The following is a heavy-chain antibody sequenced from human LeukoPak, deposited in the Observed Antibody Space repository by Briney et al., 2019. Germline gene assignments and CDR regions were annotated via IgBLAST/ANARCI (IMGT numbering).Heavy chain of an antibody. CDR1: GGSISSSSYY. V-gene: IGHV4-39*07. CDR3: ARGDYVHWYFDL. CDR2: IYYSGST. D-gene: IGHD4-17*01. Sequence: SETLSLTCTVSGGSISSSSYYWGWLRQPPGKGLEWIGSIYYSGSTYYNPSLKSRVTISVDTSKNQFSLKLSSVTAADTAVYYCARGDYVHWYFDLWGRGTLVTVSP. J-gene: IGHJ2*01.